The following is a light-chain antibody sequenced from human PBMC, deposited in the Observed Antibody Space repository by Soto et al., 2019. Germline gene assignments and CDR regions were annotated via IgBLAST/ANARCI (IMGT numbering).Light chain of an antibody. CDR2: HTS. CDR3: QQYNKWPLT. J-gene: IGKJ4*01. V-gene: IGKV3-15*01. CDR1: QSVSSN. Sequence: EIVMTQSPATLSVSPGERATLSSRASQSVSSNLAWYQQKPGQAPRLLIYHTSTRATGIPARFSGSGSGTEFTLTISSLQSEDFAVYYCQQYNKWPLTFGGGTKVEIK.